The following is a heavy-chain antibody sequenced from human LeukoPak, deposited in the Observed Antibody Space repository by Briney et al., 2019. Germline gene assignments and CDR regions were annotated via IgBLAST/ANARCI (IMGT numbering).Heavy chain of an antibody. CDR3: ARSVVVAATPTDY. D-gene: IGHD2-15*01. J-gene: IGHJ4*02. CDR2: INHSGST. CDR1: GGSFSGYY. V-gene: IGHV4-34*01. Sequence: PSETLSLTCAVYGGSFSGYYWSWIRRPPGKGLEWIGEINHSGSTNYNPSLKSRVTISVDTSKNQFSLKLSSVTAADTAVYYCARSVVVAATPTDYWGQGTLVTVSS.